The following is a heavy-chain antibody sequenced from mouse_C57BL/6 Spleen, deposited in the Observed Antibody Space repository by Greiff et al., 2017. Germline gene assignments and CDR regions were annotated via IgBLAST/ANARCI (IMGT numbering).Heavy chain of an antibody. J-gene: IGHJ2*01. D-gene: IGHD1-1*01. V-gene: IGHV1-15*01. CDR1: GYTFTDYE. CDR2: IDPETGGT. CDR3: SYYYGSSYLYYFDY. Sequence: VQGVESGAELVRPGASVTLSCKASGYTFTDYEMHWVKQTPVHGLEWIGAIDPETGGTAYSQKFKGKAILTADKSSSTAYMELRSLTSEDSAVYYCSYYYGSSYLYYFDYWGQGTTLTVSS.